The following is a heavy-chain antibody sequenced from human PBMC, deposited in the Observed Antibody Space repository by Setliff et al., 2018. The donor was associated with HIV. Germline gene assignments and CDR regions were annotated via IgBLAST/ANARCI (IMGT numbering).Heavy chain of an antibody. CDR3: ARGVLTIFALTIPNWFDP. D-gene: IGHD3-3*01. CDR2: IDYTGYA. V-gene: IGHV4-34*01. J-gene: IGHJ5*02. Sequence: SETLSLTCAVYGGSFSGYYWTWIRQPPGKGLEWIGTIDYTGYAFYNPSLKSRVTISVDTSKNQFSLKLTSVTAADTAVYYCARGVLTIFALTIPNWFDPWGQGTLVTVSS. CDR1: GGSFSGYY.